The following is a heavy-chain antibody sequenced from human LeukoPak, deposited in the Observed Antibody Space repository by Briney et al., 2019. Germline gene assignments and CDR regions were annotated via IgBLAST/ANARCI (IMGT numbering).Heavy chain of an antibody. CDR1: GGSISSSSYY. Sequence: PSQTLSLTCTVSGGSISSSSYYWGWIRQPPGKGLEWIGSIYYSGSTYYNPSLKSRVTISVDTSKNQFSLKLSSVTAADTAVYYCARGPTGPSRFLEWFMYNWFDPWGQGTLVTVSS. CDR3: ARGPTGPSRFLEWFMYNWFDP. J-gene: IGHJ5*02. CDR2: IYYSGST. D-gene: IGHD3-3*01. V-gene: IGHV4-39*01.